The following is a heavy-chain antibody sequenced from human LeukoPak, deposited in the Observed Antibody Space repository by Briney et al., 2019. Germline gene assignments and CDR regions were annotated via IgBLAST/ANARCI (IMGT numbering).Heavy chain of an antibody. V-gene: IGHV3-66*01. D-gene: IGHD3-9*01. CDR1: GFTFSSNY. CDR2: IYSGGST. CDR3: ARDRLHYDSLTGYPAD. Sequence: GGSLRLSCADSGFTFSSNYMRWVRQAPGKGLEWVSVIYSGGSTHYADSVKGRFTISRDNSKNTLYLQMNSLRAEDTAVYYCARDRLHYDSLTGYPADWGQGTLVTVSS. J-gene: IGHJ4*02.